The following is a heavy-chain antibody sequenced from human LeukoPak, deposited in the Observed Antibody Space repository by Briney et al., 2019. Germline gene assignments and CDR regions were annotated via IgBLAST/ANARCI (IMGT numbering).Heavy chain of an antibody. J-gene: IGHJ4*02. CDR3: AKSSNGYSAYFDY. D-gene: IGHD6-13*01. CDR1: GFTFSDYY. CDR2: ISSSGTTI. Sequence: GGSLRLSCAASGFTFSDYYMSWIRQAPGKGLEWVSYISSSGTTIYYADSVKGRFTISRENAKNSLYLQMNSLRAEDTAVYYCAKSSNGYSAYFDYWGQGTLVTVSS. V-gene: IGHV3-11*01.